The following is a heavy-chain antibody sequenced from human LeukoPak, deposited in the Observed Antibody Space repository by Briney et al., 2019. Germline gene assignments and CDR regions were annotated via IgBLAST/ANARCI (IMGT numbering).Heavy chain of an antibody. J-gene: IGHJ4*02. CDR2: INGGGGST. V-gene: IGHV3-23*01. CDR1: GFTFSSYA. CDR3: AKDKGPYSFGLSPFDS. Sequence: GGSLRLSCGASGFTFSSYAMSWVRLAPGKGLEWVSAINGGGGSTYYADSVKGRFTISRDNSKNTLYLQMNSLRAEDTAVYYCAKDKGPYSFGLSPFDSWGQGTLVTVSS. D-gene: IGHD5-18*01.